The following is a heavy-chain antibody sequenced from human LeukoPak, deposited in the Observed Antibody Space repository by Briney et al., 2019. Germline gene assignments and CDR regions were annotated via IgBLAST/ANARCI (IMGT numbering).Heavy chain of an antibody. Sequence: PSGTRSLTCAVPGAPIGVINWWWVGARRPPGKGRGWFGKFYQIGSTNYNPSLKSRVTMSVDKSKNQFSLKLSSVTAADTAVYYCARVPLRDCSSTSCLRYFYMDVWGKGTMVTVS. J-gene: IGHJ6*03. V-gene: IGHV4-4*02. CDR3: ARVPLRDCSSTSCLRYFYMDV. CDR1: GAPIGVINW. CDR2: FYQIGST. D-gene: IGHD2-2*01.